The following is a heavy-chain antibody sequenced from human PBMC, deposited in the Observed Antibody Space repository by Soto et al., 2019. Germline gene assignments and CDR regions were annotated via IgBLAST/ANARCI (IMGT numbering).Heavy chain of an antibody. J-gene: IGHJ6*02. CDR1: GYTFTSYY. Sequence: ASVKVSCKASGYTFTSYYIHWVRQAPGQGLEWMAIINPNSGFTSLAQKFQGRVTMTRDTSTSTVYMALSSLRSEDTAVYFCARGHCSSPTCPLYYYYGMDVWGQGTTVTVSS. D-gene: IGHD2-2*01. CDR2: INPNSGFT. CDR3: ARGHCSSPTCPLYYYYGMDV. V-gene: IGHV1-46*01.